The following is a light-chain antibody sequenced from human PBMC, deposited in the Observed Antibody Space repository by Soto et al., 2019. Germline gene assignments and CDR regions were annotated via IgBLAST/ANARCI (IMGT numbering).Light chain of an antibody. J-gene: IGKJ1*01. CDR3: QEYKNDYGT. CDR2: KAS. V-gene: IGKV1-5*03. CDR1: QSIDTW. Sequence: DIQMTQSPATLAASVGDRVSLTCRASQSIDTWLAWYQQKPGQAPNLLIYKASRLESGVPSRFSGSGSGTEFTRPISSLQPEDFGSYYCQEYKNDYGTFGQGTKVEIK.